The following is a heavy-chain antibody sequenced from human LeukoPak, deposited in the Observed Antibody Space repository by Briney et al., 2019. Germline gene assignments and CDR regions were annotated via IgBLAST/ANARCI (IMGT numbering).Heavy chain of an antibody. CDR3: ARVAGGYSYGYFDY. V-gene: IGHV4-34*01. J-gene: IGHJ4*02. CDR1: GGSFSGYY. CDR2: INHSGST. Sequence: PSETLSLTCAVYGGSFSGYYWSWIRQPPGKGLEWIGEINHSGSTNYNPSLKSRVTISVDTSKNQFSLKLNSVTAADTAVYYCARVAGGYSYGYFDYWGQGTLVTVSS. D-gene: IGHD5-18*01.